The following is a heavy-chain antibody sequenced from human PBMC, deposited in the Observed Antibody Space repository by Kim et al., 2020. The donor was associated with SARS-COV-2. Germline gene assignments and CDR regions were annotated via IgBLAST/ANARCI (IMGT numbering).Heavy chain of an antibody. D-gene: IGHD1-26*01. Sequence: GGSLRLSCAASGFTFSTSWMSWVRQAPGKGLEWVANIKKDGGEINYVDSVKGRFTISRDNAKNSLYLQMNSLRVEDTAVYYCAREGAAYSGRGWYLRDNYWGQGTLVTVSS. V-gene: IGHV3-7*01. CDR3: AREGAAYSGRGWYLRDNY. CDR2: IKKDGGEI. J-gene: IGHJ4*02. CDR1: GFTFSTSW.